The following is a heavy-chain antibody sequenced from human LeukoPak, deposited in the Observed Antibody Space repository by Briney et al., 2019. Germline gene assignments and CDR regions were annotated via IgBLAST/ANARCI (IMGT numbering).Heavy chain of an antibody. CDR2: ISGSGGST. Sequence: GGSLRLSCAASGFTFSSYAMSWVRQAPGKGLEWVSAISGSGGSTYYADSVKGRFTNSRDNSKNTLYLQMNSLRAEDTAVYYCARGVGATTVFDYWGQGTLVTVSS. V-gene: IGHV3-23*01. CDR1: GFTFSSYA. CDR3: ARGVGATTVFDY. J-gene: IGHJ4*02. D-gene: IGHD1-26*01.